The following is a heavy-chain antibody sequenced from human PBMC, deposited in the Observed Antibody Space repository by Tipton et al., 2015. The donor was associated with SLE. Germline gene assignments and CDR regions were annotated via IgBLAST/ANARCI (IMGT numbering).Heavy chain of an antibody. J-gene: IGHJ4*02. CDR3: ARIHYYGSGSRDY. CDR1: GFTFNRYW. D-gene: IGHD3-10*01. CDR2: IDSDGTIT. V-gene: IGHV3-74*01. Sequence: LSLTCAASGFTFNRYWMHWVRQAPGKGLMWVSRIDSDGTITNYADTVKGRFTISRDNAKDTLYLQMNSLRTEDTAVYYCARIHYYGSGSRDYWGQGTLVTVSS.